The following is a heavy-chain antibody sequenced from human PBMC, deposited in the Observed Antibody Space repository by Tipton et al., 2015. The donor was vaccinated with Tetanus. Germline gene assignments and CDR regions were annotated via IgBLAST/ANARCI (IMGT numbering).Heavy chain of an antibody. J-gene: IGHJ4*02. V-gene: IGHV5-10-1*01. CDR1: GYSFTNYW. Sequence: VQLVQSGAEVKKPGESLRISCKGSGYSFTNYWINWVRQMPGKGLEWMGKIDPSDSYTKYSPSFQGHVTISADKSISTAYRQWSSLKASDTAIYYCARQKRNYHVHNYWGQGTLVSVSS. D-gene: IGHD5-24*01. CDR2: IDPSDSYT. CDR3: ARQKRNYHVHNY.